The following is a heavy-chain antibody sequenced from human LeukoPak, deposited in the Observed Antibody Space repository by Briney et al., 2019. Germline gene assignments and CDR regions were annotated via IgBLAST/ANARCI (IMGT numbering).Heavy chain of an antibody. CDR1: GFSVSTKY. CDR3: ARGQGFLLDL. V-gene: IGHV3-53*01. J-gene: IGHJ5*02. CDR2: INVGGDT. Sequence: GGSLRLSCGASGFSVSTKYMSWGRQAPGKGLEWVSIINVGGDTYYADSVKGQFTISRDTSKNTVYLQMDNLRAEDTAVYYCARGQGFLLDLWGQGTLVTVSS. D-gene: IGHD3-10*01.